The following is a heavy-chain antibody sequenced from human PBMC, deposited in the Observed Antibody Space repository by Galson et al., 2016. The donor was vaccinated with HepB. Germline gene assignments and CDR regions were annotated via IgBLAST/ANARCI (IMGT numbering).Heavy chain of an antibody. V-gene: IGHV1-24*01. Sequence: SVKVSCKVSGYTLTELSMHWVRQAPGKGLEWMGGFDPEDGETIYAQKFQGRVTMTEDTSTDTAYMELSSLRSEDTAVYYCATLPWSGVPPENFDYWGQGTLVTVSS. D-gene: IGHD3-10*01. CDR3: ATLPWSGVPPENFDY. J-gene: IGHJ4*02. CDR1: GYTLTELS. CDR2: FDPEDGET.